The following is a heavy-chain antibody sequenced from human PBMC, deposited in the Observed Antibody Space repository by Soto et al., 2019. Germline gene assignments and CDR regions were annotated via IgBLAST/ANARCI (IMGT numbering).Heavy chain of an antibody. J-gene: IGHJ4*02. CDR1: GGSISSGGYY. CDR2: IYYSGST. CDR3: ARDRGSGYDYVGYFDY. V-gene: IGHV4-31*03. D-gene: IGHD5-12*01. Sequence: QVQLQEAGPGLVKPSQTLSLTCTVSGGSISSGGYYWSWIRQHPGKGLEWIGYIYYSGSTYYNPSLKSRVTIPVDKSKNQFSLKLSSVTAADTAVYYCARDRGSGYDYVGYFDYGGQGTLVTVSS.